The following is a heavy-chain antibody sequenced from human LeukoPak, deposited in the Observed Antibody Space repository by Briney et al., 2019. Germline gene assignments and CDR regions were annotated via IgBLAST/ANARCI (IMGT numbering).Heavy chain of an antibody. CDR1: GFTFSSYE. D-gene: IGHD6-19*01. J-gene: IGHJ4*02. Sequence: GGSLRLSCAASGFTFSSYEMNWVRQAPGKGLEWVPYISSSGSTIYYADSVKGRFTISRDNAKNSLYLQMNSLRAEDTAVYYCARSRDDSSGWSDYWGQGTLVTVSS. CDR3: ARSRDDSSGWSDY. CDR2: ISSSGSTI. V-gene: IGHV3-48*03.